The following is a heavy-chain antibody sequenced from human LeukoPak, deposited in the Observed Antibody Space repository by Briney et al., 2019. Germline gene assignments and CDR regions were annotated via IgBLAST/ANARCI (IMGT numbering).Heavy chain of an antibody. Sequence: SETLSLTCTVSGASFSNDYWSWVRQAPGKGLEWIGYIYHNGRTNYSPSLKSRITMSIDTSQNQFSLKLTSVTAADTAVYYCARASEGIGYFDTWGRGSLVTVSS. V-gene: IGHV4-59*01. D-gene: IGHD3-3*01. CDR3: ARASEGIGYFDT. CDR1: GASFSNDY. CDR2: IYHNGRT. J-gene: IGHJ4*02.